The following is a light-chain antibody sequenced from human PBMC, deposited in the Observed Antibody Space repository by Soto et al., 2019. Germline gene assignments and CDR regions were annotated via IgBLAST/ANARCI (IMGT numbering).Light chain of an antibody. CDR1: QILLYSSNNKTY. V-gene: IGKV4-1*01. J-gene: IGKJ4*01. CDR3: HQFWTTPVS. CDR2: WAS. Sequence: IVMTQSPDSLAVSLGERATINCRSSQILLYSSNNKTYFAWYQQRPGQSPKLLISWASNPESGVPDRFRVSGSGAAFTLTITSLQTEDVEVYCCHQFWTTPVSFGGGTKLEI.